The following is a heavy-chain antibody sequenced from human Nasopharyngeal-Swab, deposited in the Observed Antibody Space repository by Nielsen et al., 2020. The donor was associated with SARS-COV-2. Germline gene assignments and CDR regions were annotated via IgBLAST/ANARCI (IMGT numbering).Heavy chain of an antibody. J-gene: IGHJ5*02. CDR1: GHTFTSYY. D-gene: IGHD3-22*01. CDR2: INPSGGST. CDR3: ARDVDSSGYYAWFDP. V-gene: IGHV1-46*01. Sequence: ASVKVSCKASGHTFTSYYMHWVRQAPGQGLEWMGIINPSGGSTSYAQKFQGRVTMTRDTSTSTVYMELSSLRSEDTAVHYCARDVDSSGYYAWFDPWGQGTLVTVSS.